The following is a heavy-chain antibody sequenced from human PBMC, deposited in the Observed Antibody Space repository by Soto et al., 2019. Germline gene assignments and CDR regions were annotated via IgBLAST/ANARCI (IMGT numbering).Heavy chain of an antibody. V-gene: IGHV4-31*03. CDR2: IYYSGST. Sequence: SETLSLTCTVYGGSISGGGYYWSWIRQHPGKGLEWIGYIYYSGSTYYNPSRKSRVTISVDTSKNQFSLKLSSVTAADTAVYYCARVRRGTMIVVVMAFDYWGQGTLVTVSS. CDR1: GGSISGGGYY. D-gene: IGHD3-22*01. CDR3: ARVRRGTMIVVVMAFDY. J-gene: IGHJ4*02.